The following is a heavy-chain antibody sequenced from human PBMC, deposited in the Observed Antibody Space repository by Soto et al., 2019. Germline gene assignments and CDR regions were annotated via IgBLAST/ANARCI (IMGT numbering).Heavy chain of an antibody. J-gene: IGHJ4*02. Sequence: SETLSLTCTVPGASISSTSYYWGWVRQPPGKGLEWIGTTFYSGSTYYNPSLKSRVTVSADTSKNQLSLRLNSVTAADTALYYCESLGDIYYFDYWGQGTLVTGSS. CDR3: ESLGDIYYFDY. CDR1: GASISSTSYY. D-gene: IGHD3-9*01. V-gene: IGHV4-39*01. CDR2: TFYSGST.